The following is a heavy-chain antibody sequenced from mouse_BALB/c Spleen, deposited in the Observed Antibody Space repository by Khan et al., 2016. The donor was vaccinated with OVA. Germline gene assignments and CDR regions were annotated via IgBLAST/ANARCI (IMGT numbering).Heavy chain of an antibody. V-gene: IGHV2-9*02. D-gene: IGHD2-3*01. J-gene: IGHJ4*01. Sequence: VQLQESGPGLVAPSQSLSITCTVSGFSLTSYGVNWVRQPPGTGLEWLGVIWAGGSTNYNSALMSRLSISKDNSKSQVYLKMNSLQTDDTAMYYCARCYDPYYAMDYWGQGTSVTVSS. CDR1: GFSLTSYG. CDR3: ARCYDPYYAMDY. CDR2: IWAGGST.